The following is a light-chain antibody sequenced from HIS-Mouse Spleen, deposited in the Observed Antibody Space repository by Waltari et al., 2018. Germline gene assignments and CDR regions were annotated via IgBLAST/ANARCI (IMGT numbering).Light chain of an antibody. V-gene: IGLV1-44*01. CDR1: SSNIGSNT. CDR3: AAWDDSLNGWV. CDR2: SNS. Sequence: QSVLTQPPSASGTPGPRVTISCSGSSSNIGSNTLNWYQQLPGTAPKLLMYSNSRRPSGVLSRFCGSKYGSSASLAISGLQSEDEADYYCAAWDDSLNGWVFGGGTKLTVL. J-gene: IGLJ3*02.